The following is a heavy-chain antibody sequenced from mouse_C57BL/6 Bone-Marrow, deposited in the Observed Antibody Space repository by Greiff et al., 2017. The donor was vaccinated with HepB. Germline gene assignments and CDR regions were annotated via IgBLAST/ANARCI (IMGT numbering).Heavy chain of an antibody. Sequence: QVQLKESGAELARPGASVKLSCKASGYTFTSYGISWVKQRTGQGLEWIGEIYPRSGNTYYNEKFKGKATLTADKSSSTAYMELRSLTSEDSAVYFCARPVGRYYFDYWGQGTTLTVSS. CDR3: ARPVGRYYFDY. V-gene: IGHV1-81*01. CDR1: GYTFTSYG. D-gene: IGHD1-1*01. CDR2: IYPRSGNT. J-gene: IGHJ2*01.